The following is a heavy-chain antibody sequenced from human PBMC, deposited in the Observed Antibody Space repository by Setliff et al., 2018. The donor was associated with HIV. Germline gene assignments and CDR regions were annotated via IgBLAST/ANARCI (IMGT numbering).Heavy chain of an antibody. Sequence: PGESLKISCKGSGYSFTSYWIAWVRQMPGKGLEWMGIIYPGDSDTRYSPSFQSQVTVSADKSIGTAYLQWNSLKASDTALYFCARAPNSPYYSNIFYADHWGQGTLVTVSS. CDR2: IYPGDSDT. J-gene: IGHJ5*02. CDR1: GYSFTSYW. V-gene: IGHV5-51*01. CDR3: ARAPNSPYYSNIFYADH. D-gene: IGHD3-22*01.